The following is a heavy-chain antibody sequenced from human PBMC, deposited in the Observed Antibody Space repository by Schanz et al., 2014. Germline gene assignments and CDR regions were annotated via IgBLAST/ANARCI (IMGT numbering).Heavy chain of an antibody. CDR1: GYTFSNDD. V-gene: IGHV1-8*01. D-gene: IGHD6-25*01. CDR2: MQPDSGKT. CDR3: ARGQRRTIGRPFGP. Sequence: QVQVVQSGAAAKKPGASVKVSCKTSGYTFSNDDINWVRQAIGQGPEWMGWMQPDSGKTHYAEKFQGRVAMTRDVSISTAYMELSSLASEDTAVYYCARGQRRTIGRPFGPWGQGTLVTVSS. J-gene: IGHJ5*02.